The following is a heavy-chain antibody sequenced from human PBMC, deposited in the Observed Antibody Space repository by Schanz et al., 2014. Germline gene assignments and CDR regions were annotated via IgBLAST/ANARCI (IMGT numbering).Heavy chain of an antibody. J-gene: IGHJ4*02. CDR1: GYTFTTYY. Sequence: QVQLVQSGAEVKKPGVSVKVSCKASGYTFTTYYIHWVRQAPGQGLEWMGKINPSSGTTRIAQNFQGRLAVTSDTSTITVNMELSSLRSEDTAVYYCAIDGEAAAGCDYWGQGTLVTVAS. CDR2: INPSSGTT. V-gene: IGHV1-46*03. D-gene: IGHD6-13*01. CDR3: AIDGEAAAGCDY.